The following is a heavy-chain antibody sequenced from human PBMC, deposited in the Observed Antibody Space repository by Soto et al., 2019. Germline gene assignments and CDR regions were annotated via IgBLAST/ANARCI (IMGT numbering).Heavy chain of an antibody. D-gene: IGHD2-8*02. CDR2: ISWKSASI. CDR3: AKSTGGTANGLDV. J-gene: IGHJ6*02. Sequence: EVQLVESGGDLVQPGRSLRLSCAASGFSFGDYAMHWVRQAPGKGLEWVSGISWKSASIGYADSVKGRFTISRDNAKNSLYLQMNSLRTEDTALYYCAKSTGGTANGLDVWGQGTTVTVSS. CDR1: GFSFGDYA. V-gene: IGHV3-9*01.